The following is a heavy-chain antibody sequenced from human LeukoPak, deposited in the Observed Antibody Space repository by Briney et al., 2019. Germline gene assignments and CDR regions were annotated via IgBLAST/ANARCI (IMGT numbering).Heavy chain of an antibody. V-gene: IGHV7-4-1*02. CDR1: GYTFTSYA. D-gene: IGHD6-13*01. J-gene: IGHJ4*02. Sequence: GASVKVSCKASGYTFTSYAMNWVRQAPGQGLEWMGWINTNTGNPTYAQGFTGRFVFSLDTSVSTAYLQISSLKAEDTAVYYCARDKAAAGKVGFYYWGQGTLVTVSS. CDR2: INTNTGNP. CDR3: ARDKAAAGKVGFYY.